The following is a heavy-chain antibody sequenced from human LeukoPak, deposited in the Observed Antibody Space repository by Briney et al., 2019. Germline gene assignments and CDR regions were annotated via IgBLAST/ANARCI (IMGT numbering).Heavy chain of an antibody. Sequence: ASVKVSCKASGYSFTDYYIHWVRQAPGQGLEWMGWINPNNGGRSFAQKFQGRVAMARDTSISTAYMELSRLRSDDTAVYYCARDSGRTYVGLFDYWGQGTPVTVSS. CDR2: INPNNGGR. J-gene: IGHJ4*02. V-gene: IGHV1-2*02. CDR1: GYSFTDYY. CDR3: ARDSGRTYVGLFDY. D-gene: IGHD1-26*01.